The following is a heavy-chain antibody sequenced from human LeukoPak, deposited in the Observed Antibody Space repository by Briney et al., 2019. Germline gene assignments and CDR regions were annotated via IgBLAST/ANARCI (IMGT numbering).Heavy chain of an antibody. CDR3: ARHIVVVTAIRYFDY. Sequence: SETLSLTCTVSGGSISSGSYYWSWIRQPAGKGLEWIGRIYTSGSTHYNPSLKSRVTISVDTSKNQFSLKLSSVTAADTAVYYCARHIVVVTAIRYFDYWGQGTLVTVSS. CDR2: IYTSGST. J-gene: IGHJ4*02. D-gene: IGHD2-21*02. V-gene: IGHV4-61*02. CDR1: GGSISSGSYY.